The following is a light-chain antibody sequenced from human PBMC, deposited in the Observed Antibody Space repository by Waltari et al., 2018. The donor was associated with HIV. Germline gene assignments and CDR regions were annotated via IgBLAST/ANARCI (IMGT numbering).Light chain of an antibody. J-gene: IGKJ4*01. CDR3: QQRSTWPPVT. CDR2: DTS. Sequence: EVVLTQSPATLSLSPGESATLSCTASQSVGRYLAWYQQQPGQSPRLLIYDTSNRAAGIPARFSGGGSATDFTLTISSVEPEDSAVYYCQQRSTWPPVTFGGGTRVEIK. CDR1: QSVGRY. V-gene: IGKV3-11*01.